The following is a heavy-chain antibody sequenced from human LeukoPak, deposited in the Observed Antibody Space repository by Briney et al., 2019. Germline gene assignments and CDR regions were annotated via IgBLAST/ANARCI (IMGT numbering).Heavy chain of an antibody. Sequence: GGSLRLSWAASAFTFTSYELNWVRQAPGKGLEWVSYISSSGNTISYADSVKGRFTISRDNAKNSLYLQVISLRAEDTAVYYCARGPSIAARYNAFDIWGQGTMVTVSS. V-gene: IGHV3-48*03. J-gene: IGHJ3*02. D-gene: IGHD6-6*01. CDR3: ARGPSIAARYNAFDI. CDR1: AFTFTSYE. CDR2: ISSSGNTI.